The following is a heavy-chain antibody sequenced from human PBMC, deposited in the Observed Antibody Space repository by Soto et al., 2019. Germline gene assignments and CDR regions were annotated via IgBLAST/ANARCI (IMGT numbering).Heavy chain of an antibody. CDR1: GGSISSYY. V-gene: IGHV4-59*08. J-gene: IGHJ6*04. D-gene: IGHD6-19*01. Sequence: QVQLQESGPGLVQPSKTLSLTCTVSGGSISSYYWSWVRQPPGKELQYIGYIYYSGSTNYNPSLRRRVTLSEDTSAYQVSRGLGSVAAADTAVCSCATGGCAREGSVMAPWGKGTPATVSS. CDR2: IYYSGST. CDR3: ATGGCAREGSVMAP.